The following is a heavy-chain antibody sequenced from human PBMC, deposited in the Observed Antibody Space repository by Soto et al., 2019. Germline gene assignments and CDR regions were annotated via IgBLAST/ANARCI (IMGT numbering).Heavy chain of an antibody. CDR1: GYTLTSYG. J-gene: IGHJ5*02. CDR3: ATLAVAGSVNWFDP. D-gene: IGHD6-19*01. CDR2: ISVYSGNT. Sequence: QFQLVQSGAEVRKPGVPVKVSCKASGYTLTSYGISWVRQAPGQGLEWMGWISVYSGNTNYAQKFQGRVSMTRDTSTSTAYMELRSLRSDDTAVYYCATLAVAGSVNWFDPWGQGTLVTVSS. V-gene: IGHV1-18*04.